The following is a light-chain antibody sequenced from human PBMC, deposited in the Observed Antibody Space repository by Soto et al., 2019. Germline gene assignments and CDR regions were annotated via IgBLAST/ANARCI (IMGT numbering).Light chain of an antibody. CDR1: RNDIGTYNL. V-gene: IGLV2-14*02. J-gene: IGLJ1*01. CDR2: EGN. Sequence: QSALTQPASVSESPGQSISISCGGGRNDIGTYNLVSWYQQHPGKAPKLIIYEGNKRPSGVSNRFSGSKSGNTASLTISGLQAEDEADYYCSSYTSSSTLYVFGTGTKLTVL. CDR3: SSYTSSSTLYV.